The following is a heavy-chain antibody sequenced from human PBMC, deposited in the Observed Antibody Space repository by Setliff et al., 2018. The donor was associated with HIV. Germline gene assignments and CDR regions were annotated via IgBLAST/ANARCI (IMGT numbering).Heavy chain of an antibody. V-gene: IGHV4-4*02. J-gene: IGHJ6*02. Sequence: SETLSLTCAVSGGSISTNNWWTWVRQSPGKGLEWIGDIYHSGTTNYNPSFKSRLTIWVDMSKNQFSLTLTSVTAADTAVYYCARRKGGYGLDVWGQGTTVTVSS. CDR1: GGSISTNNW. D-gene: IGHD3-16*01. CDR3: ARRKGGYGLDV. CDR2: IYHSGTT.